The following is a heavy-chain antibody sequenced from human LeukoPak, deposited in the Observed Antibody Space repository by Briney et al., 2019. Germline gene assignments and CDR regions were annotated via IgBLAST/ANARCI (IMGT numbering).Heavy chain of an antibody. CDR2: IHYTGAT. CDR1: GGSITGYY. D-gene: IGHD3-9*01. J-gene: IGHJ4*02. CDR3: ARGNILTGYCFDF. V-gene: IGHV4-34*01. Sequence: SETLSLTCAVYGGSITGYYWSWIRQTPGRGLEWVGEIHYTGATSYNPSLKSRATISTDTSKNQFSPRLSSVTAADTAVYYCARGNILTGYCFDFWGQGALVTVSS.